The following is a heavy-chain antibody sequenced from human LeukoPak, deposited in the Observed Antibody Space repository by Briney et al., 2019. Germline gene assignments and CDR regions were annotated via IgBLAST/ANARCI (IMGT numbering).Heavy chain of an antibody. Sequence: PGGSLRLSCAASGFTFSSYAMSWVRQAPGKGLEWVSAISGSGGSTYYADSVKGRFTISRDNSKNTLYPQMNSLRAEDTAVYYCAKERGYSYGYGPGYYGMDVWGQGTTVTVSS. CDR1: GFTFSSYA. V-gene: IGHV3-23*01. D-gene: IGHD5-18*01. CDR3: AKERGYSYGYGPGYYGMDV. CDR2: ISGSGGST. J-gene: IGHJ6*02.